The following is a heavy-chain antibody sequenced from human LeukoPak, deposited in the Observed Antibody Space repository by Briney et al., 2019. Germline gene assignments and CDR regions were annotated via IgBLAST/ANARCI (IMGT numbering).Heavy chain of an antibody. V-gene: IGHV4-39*07. J-gene: IGHJ5*02. CDR3: ARDIVVVTAIRWFDP. D-gene: IGHD2-21*02. Sequence: PSETLSLTCTVSGGSISSSSYYWGWIRQPPGKGLEWIGSIYYSGSTYYNPSLKSRVTISVDTSKNQFSLKLSSVTAADTAVYYCARDIVVVTAIRWFDPWGQGTLVTVSS. CDR1: GGSISSSSYY. CDR2: IYYSGST.